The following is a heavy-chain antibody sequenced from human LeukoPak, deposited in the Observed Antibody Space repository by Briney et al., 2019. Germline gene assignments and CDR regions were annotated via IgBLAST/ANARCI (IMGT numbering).Heavy chain of an antibody. D-gene: IGHD6-6*01. J-gene: IGHJ4*02. V-gene: IGHV3-23*01. CDR2: ISGSGDST. CDR3: AKGTIIAARPGYFDY. CDR1: GFTFSSYA. Sequence: GGSLRLSCAASGFTFSSYAMRWVRLAPGKGLEWVSAISGSGDSTYYADSVKGRFTISRDSSKSTLYLQMNSLRAEDTAVYYCAKGTIIAARPGYFDYWGQGTLVTVSS.